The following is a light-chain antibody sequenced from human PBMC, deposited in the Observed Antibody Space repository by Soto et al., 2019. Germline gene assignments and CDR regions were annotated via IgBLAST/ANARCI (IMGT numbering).Light chain of an antibody. CDR2: AAS. CDR1: QGVSSY. Sequence: IRLRQSPAALSLSPGERATLSCRASQGVSSYLAWYQQKPGQAPRLLIYAASRRATGIPDRFSGSGSGTDFTLTISRLEPEDFAVYYCQQYGSSPRTFGQGTMV. CDR3: QQYGSSPRT. J-gene: IGKJ1*01. V-gene: IGKV3-20*01.